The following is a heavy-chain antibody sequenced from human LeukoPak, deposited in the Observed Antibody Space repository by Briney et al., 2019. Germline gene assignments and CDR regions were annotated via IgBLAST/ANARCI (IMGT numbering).Heavy chain of an antibody. CDR2: IIPIFGTA. CDR1: GGTFSSYA. V-gene: IGHV1-69*13. CDR3: AACSIALSLYFDY. D-gene: IGHD2-21*01. Sequence: GASVKVSCKTSGGTFSSYAISWVRQAPGQGLEWMGGIIPIFGTANYAQKFQGRVTITADESTSTAYMELSSLRSEDTAVYYCAACSIALSLYFDYWGQGTLVTVSS. J-gene: IGHJ4*02.